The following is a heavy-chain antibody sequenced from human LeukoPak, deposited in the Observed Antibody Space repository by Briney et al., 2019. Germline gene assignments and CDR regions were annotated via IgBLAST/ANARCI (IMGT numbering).Heavy chain of an antibody. J-gene: IGHJ6*03. CDR2: FDPEDGET. V-gene: IGHV1-24*01. CDR3: ATRDIVVVEDYYCYYVDV. CDR1: GYTLTELS. Sequence: ATVKVSCEVSGYTLTELSMHWVRQAPGKGLEWVGGFDPEDGETIYTQKFQGRVTMTEDTSTDTAYMELSSLRSEDTAVYYCATRDIVVVEDYYCYYVDVWGKGTTVTVSS. D-gene: IGHD2-15*01.